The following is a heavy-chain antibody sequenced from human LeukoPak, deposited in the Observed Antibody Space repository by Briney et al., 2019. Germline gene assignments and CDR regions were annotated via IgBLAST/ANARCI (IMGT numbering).Heavy chain of an antibody. CDR3: AKGKDSSGYYPYYFDY. V-gene: IGHV3-23*01. D-gene: IGHD3-22*01. CDR2: ISGSGGTT. Sequence: GGSLRLSCAASGFTFSSYGMSWVRQAPGKGLEWVSAISGSGGTTYYADSVEGRFTISRNNYKNTPYLQMNSLRAEDTAVYYCAKGKDSSGYYPYYFDYWGQGTLVTVSS. CDR1: GFTFSSYG. J-gene: IGHJ4*02.